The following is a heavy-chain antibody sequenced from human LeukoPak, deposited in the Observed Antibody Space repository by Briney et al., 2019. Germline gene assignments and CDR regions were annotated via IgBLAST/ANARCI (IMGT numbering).Heavy chain of an antibody. J-gene: IGHJ4*02. Sequence: SETLSLTCAVYGWSFSGYYWSWIRQPPGKGLEWIGEINHSGSTSYNPSLKSRVTILVDTSKNQFSLKLSSVTAADTAVYYCARVLRYCSSTSCRDYWGQGTLVTVSS. CDR1: GWSFSGYY. CDR2: INHSGST. D-gene: IGHD2-2*01. V-gene: IGHV4-34*01. CDR3: ARVLRYCSSTSCRDY.